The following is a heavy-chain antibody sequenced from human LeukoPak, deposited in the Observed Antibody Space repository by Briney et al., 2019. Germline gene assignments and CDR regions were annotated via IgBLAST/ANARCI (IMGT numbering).Heavy chain of an antibody. V-gene: IGHV1-2*06. CDR2: INPNSGGT. CDR1: GYTFTCYY. Sequence: ASVKVSCKASGYTFTCYYMHWVRQAPGQGLEWMGRINPNSGGTNYAQKFQGRVTMTRDTPISTAYMELSRLRSDDTAVYYCASAHDYSNQYFDYYYMDVWGKGTTVTVSS. J-gene: IGHJ6*03. CDR3: ASAHDYSNQYFDYYYMDV. D-gene: IGHD4-11*01.